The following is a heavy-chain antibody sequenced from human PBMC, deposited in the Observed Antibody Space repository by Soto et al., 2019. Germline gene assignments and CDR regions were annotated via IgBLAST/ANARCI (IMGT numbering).Heavy chain of an antibody. Sequence: SETLSLPNTVSGGNIGSLCGSWIRKTPGKGLEWIGYIYHSGSSNYNPSLKSRVTILLDTSKNQLSLKLSSVTAADTAVYYCARGINYYDSSGDSWFDPWGQGTLVTVSS. CDR2: IYHSGSS. CDR1: GGNIGSLC. CDR3: ARGINYYDSSGDSWFDP. D-gene: IGHD3-22*01. J-gene: IGHJ5*02. V-gene: IGHV4-59*08.